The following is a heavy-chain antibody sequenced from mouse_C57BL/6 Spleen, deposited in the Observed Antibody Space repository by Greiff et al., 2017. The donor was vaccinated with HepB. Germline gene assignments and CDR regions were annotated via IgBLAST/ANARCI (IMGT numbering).Heavy chain of an antibody. V-gene: IGHV1-7*01. CDR2: INPSSGYT. D-gene: IGHD1-1*01. CDR3: ANLLLRDYFDD. CDR1: GYTFTSYW. J-gene: IGHJ2*01. Sequence: VQLQQSGAELAKPGASVKLSCKASGYTFTSYWMHWVKQRPGQGLEWIGYINPSSGYTKYNQKFKDKATLTADKSSSTAYMQLSSLTYEDSAVYYCANLLLRDYFDDWGQGTTLTVSS.